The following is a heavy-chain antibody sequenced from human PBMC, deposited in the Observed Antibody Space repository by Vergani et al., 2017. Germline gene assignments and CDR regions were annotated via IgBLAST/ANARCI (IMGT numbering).Heavy chain of an antibody. CDR3: ARLGELPDWFWFDP. V-gene: IGHV4-38-2*01. CDR1: GYSISSGYY. D-gene: IGHD1-7*01. CDR2: IYHSGST. J-gene: IGHJ5*02. Sequence: QVQLPESGPGLVKPSETLSLTCAVSGYSISSGYYWGWIRQPPGKGLEWIGSIYHSGSTYYNPSLKSRVTISVDTSKNQFSLKLSSVTAADTAVYYCARLGELPDWFWFDPWGQGTLVTVSS.